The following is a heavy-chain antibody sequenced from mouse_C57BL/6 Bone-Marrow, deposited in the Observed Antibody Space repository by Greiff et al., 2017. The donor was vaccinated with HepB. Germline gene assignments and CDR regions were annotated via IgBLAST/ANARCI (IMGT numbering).Heavy chain of an antibody. CDR1: GFNIKDYY. CDR2: IDPEDGDT. D-gene: IGHD2-3*01. CDR3: TTTYLDGSMYYFDY. V-gene: IGHV14-1*01. J-gene: IGHJ2*01. Sequence: VHVKQSGAELVRPGASVKLSCTASGFNIKDYYMHWVKQRPEQGLEWIGRIDPEDGDTEYAPKFQGKATMTADTSSNTAYLQLSSLTSEDTAVYYCTTTYLDGSMYYFDYWGQGTTLTVSS.